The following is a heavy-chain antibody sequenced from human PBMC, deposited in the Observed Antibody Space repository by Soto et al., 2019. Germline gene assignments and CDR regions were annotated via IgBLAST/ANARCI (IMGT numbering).Heavy chain of an antibody. V-gene: IGHV3-23*01. CDR2: IGGSGYST. CDR3: AKVDFWSGDYTSPVYGMDV. Sequence: PGGSLRLSCAASGFTFSNYAMNWVRQAPGKGLEWVSTIGGSGYSTYYADSVKGRFTISRDNSKNTLYLQMNSLRAEDTAVYYCAKVDFWSGDYTSPVYGMDVWGQGTTVTVSS. D-gene: IGHD3-3*01. J-gene: IGHJ6*02. CDR1: GFTFSNYA.